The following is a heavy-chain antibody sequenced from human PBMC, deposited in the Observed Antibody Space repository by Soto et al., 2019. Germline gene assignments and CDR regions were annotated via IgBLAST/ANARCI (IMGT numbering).Heavy chain of an antibody. D-gene: IGHD6-13*01. V-gene: IGHV4-34*01. CDR2: INHSGST. J-gene: IGHJ4*02. Sequence: SETLSLTCAVYGGSFSGYYWSWIRQPPGKGLEWIGEINHSGSTNYNPSLKSRVTISVDKSKNQISLKLSSVTAADTAVYYCARAAMGGSSWPFDYWGQGTLVTVSS. CDR1: GGSFSGYY. CDR3: ARAAMGGSSWPFDY.